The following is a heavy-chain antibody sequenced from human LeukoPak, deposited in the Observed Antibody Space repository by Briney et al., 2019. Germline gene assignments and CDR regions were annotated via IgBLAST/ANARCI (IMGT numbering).Heavy chain of an antibody. CDR3: ARSLPDYYDSSGYIGLSYYYYGMDV. D-gene: IGHD3-22*01. V-gene: IGHV1-18*01. J-gene: IGHJ6*02. CDR1: GYTFTSYG. Sequence: ASVKVSFKSSGYTFTSYGISWVRRAPGQGLEWMGWISAYNGNTNYAQKLQSRVTMTTDTSTSTDYMELRSLRSDDTAVYYCARSLPDYYDSSGYIGLSYYYYGMDVWGQGTTVTVSS. CDR2: ISAYNGNT.